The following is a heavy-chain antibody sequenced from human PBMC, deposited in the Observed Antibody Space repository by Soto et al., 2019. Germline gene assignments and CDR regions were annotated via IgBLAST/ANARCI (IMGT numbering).Heavy chain of an antibody. Sequence: QVQLVQSGAEVKKPGSSVKVSCKASGGTFSSYTISWVRQAPGQGLEWMGRIIPIFGIANYAQKFQGRVTITAHKSTSTAYMELSSLRSEDTAVYYCASLGAAAGFDYWGQGTLVTVSS. CDR1: GGTFSSYT. CDR3: ASLGAAAGFDY. V-gene: IGHV1-69*02. CDR2: IIPIFGIA. J-gene: IGHJ4*02. D-gene: IGHD6-13*01.